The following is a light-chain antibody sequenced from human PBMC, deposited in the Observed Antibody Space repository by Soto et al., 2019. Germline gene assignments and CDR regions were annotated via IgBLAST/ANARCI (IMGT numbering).Light chain of an antibody. Sequence: DIVLTQSPATLSSSPGERATLSCRASQGVNYLAWYQQKPGQSPRLLIYDASNRATGIPARFSGSGSGTDFTLTISSLEPEDFAVYYCQQRINWPLTFGGGTKVEIK. CDR2: DAS. CDR1: QGVNY. CDR3: QQRINWPLT. V-gene: IGKV3-11*01. J-gene: IGKJ4*01.